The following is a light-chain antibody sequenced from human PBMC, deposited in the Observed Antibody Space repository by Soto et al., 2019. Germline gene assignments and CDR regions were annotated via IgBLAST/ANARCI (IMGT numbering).Light chain of an antibody. J-gene: IGKJ5*01. V-gene: IGKV3-20*01. CDR3: QQYGRT. Sequence: EIVLTQSPGTLSLYPGERATLSCRASQSISTNYLAWYQQKPGQAPRLLLYAASNRVTGIPDRFSGSGSGTDFTLTINRLEPEDFALYYCQQYGRTFGQGTRLEIK. CDR2: AAS. CDR1: QSISTNY.